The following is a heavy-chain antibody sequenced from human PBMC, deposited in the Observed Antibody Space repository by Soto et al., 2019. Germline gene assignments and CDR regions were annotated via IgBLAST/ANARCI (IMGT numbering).Heavy chain of an antibody. J-gene: IGHJ4*02. CDR3: ARYPNPTVAGLPFDL. Sequence: EVQLVESGGGLVQPGGSLRLSCAASGFTFSSYWMSWVRQAPGKGLEWVAHTRQDGGQEYYVDSVKGRFTISRDNAKNSLYLQMNSLRVEDTAVYYCARYPNPTVAGLPFDLWGQGTLVTVYS. V-gene: IGHV3-7*03. CDR2: TRQDGGQE. CDR1: GFTFSSYW. D-gene: IGHD6-19*01.